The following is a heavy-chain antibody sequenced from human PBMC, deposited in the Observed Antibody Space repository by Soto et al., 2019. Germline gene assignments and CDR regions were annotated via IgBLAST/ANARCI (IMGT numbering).Heavy chain of an antibody. CDR3: ARDNLYCSGGSCYPPGNWFDP. Sequence: GASVKVSCKASGYTFTGYYMHWVRQAPGQGLEWMGWINPNSGGTNYAQKFQGRVTMARDTSISTAYMELSRLRSDDTAVYYCARDNLYCSGGSCYPPGNWFDPWGQGTLVTVSS. CDR1: GYTFTGYY. V-gene: IGHV1-2*02. J-gene: IGHJ5*02. CDR2: INPNSGGT. D-gene: IGHD2-15*01.